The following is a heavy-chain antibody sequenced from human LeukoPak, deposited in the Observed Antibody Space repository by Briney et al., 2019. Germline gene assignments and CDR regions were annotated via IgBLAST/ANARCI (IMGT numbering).Heavy chain of an antibody. V-gene: IGHV4-39*01. D-gene: IGHD2-2*01. CDR3: AGRFNVGCSSTSCYHGYNWFDP. J-gene: IGHJ5*02. CDR2: IYYSGST. Sequence: PSETLSLTCTVSGGSISSSSYYWGWIRQPPGKGLEWIGSIYYSGSTYCNPSLKSRVTISVDTSKNQFSLKLSSVTAADTAVYYCAGRFNVGCSSTSCYHGYNWFDPWGQGTLVTVSS. CDR1: GGSISSSSYY.